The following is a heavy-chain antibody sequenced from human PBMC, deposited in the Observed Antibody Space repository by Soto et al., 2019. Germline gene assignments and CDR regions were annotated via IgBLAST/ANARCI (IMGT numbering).Heavy chain of an antibody. CDR3: VREASSSGLHLDH. V-gene: IGHV3-23*01. CDR2: ISGSGSST. D-gene: IGHD6-6*01. Sequence: XESLRLWCAASGFIFSNYAMSWVRQAPGKGLEWVSFISGSGSSTYYADSVKGRFTISRGNSKNTLYLQMNSLRAEDAAVYYCVREASSSGLHLDHWGRGTLVTVSS. CDR1: GFIFSNYA. J-gene: IGHJ4*02.